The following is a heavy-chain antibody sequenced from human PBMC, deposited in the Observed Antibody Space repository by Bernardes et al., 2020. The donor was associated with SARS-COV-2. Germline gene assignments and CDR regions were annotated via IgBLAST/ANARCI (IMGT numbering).Heavy chain of an antibody. Sequence: GGSLRLSCAASGFTFSSYGMHWVRQAPGKGLEWVAVIWYDGSNKYYADSVKGRFTISRDNSKNTLYLQMNSLRAEDTAVYYCARERQWLELSWFDPWGQGTLVTVSS. CDR1: GFTFSSYG. CDR2: IWYDGSNK. D-gene: IGHD6-19*01. CDR3: ARERQWLELSWFDP. J-gene: IGHJ5*02. V-gene: IGHV3-33*01.